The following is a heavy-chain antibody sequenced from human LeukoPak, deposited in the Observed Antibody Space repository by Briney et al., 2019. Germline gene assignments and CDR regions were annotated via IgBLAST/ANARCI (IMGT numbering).Heavy chain of an antibody. CDR1: GYIFSDYA. V-gene: IGHV1-3*01. D-gene: IGHD4-17*01. CDR2: XXXGNGKT. Sequence: ASVKVSCKASGYIFSDYAIHWVRQAPGQGLXXXXXXXXGNGKTKYSQKFQGRVTITRDTSAGTAYMELSGLRSEDTAVYYCARARWTSTVTTYYLDYWGQGTLVTVSS. CDR3: ARARWTSTVTTYYLDY. J-gene: IGHJ4*02.